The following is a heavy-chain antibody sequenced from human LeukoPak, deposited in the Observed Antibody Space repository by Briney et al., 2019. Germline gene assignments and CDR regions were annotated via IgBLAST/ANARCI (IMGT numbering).Heavy chain of an antibody. CDR1: GFAFSSYG. CDR2: IWYDGSNK. V-gene: IGHV3-33*01. D-gene: IGHD2-21*02. Sequence: GRSLRLSCVASGFAFSSYGMHWVRQAPGKGLEWVAVIWYDGSNKYYADSVKGRFTISRDNSKSTLYLQMNSLRAEDTAVYYCARDRERGDWYSYYFDYWGQGTLVTVSS. J-gene: IGHJ4*02. CDR3: ARDRERGDWYSYYFDY.